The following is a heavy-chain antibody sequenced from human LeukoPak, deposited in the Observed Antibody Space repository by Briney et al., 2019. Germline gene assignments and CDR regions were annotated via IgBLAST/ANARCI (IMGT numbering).Heavy chain of an antibody. J-gene: IGHJ6*04. CDR1: GFTFSTYG. CDR2: ISSSGSTI. D-gene: IGHD3-10*02. V-gene: IGHV3-48*04. CDR3: AELGITMIGGV. Sequence: PGGSLRLSCPASGFTFSTYGMNWVRQAPGKGLEWVSYISSSGSTIYYADSVKGRFTISRDNAKNSLYLQMNSLRAEDTAVYYCAELGITMIGGVWGKGTTVTISS.